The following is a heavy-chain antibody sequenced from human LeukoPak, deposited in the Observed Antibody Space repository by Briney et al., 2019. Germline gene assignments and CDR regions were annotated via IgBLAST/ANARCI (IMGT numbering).Heavy chain of an antibody. V-gene: IGHV3-7*03. D-gene: IGHD3-22*01. CDR2: IRQDGSDK. J-gene: IGHJ4*02. CDR1: GFTFSTYW. Sequence: GGSLRLSCAASGFTFSTYWMSWVRQAPGKGLEWVANIRQDGSDKYYVDSVKGRFTISRDNAKNSLYLQMNSLRAEDTSLYHCARDLGQHDYDSSGYMYWGQGTLVTVSS. CDR3: ARDLGQHDYDSSGYMY.